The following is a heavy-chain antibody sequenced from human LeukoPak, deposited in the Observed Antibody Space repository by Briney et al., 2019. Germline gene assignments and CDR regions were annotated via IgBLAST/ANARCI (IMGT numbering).Heavy chain of an antibody. V-gene: IGHV1-18*01. J-gene: IGHJ6*02. Sequence: SVTVSCQASGYTFNKFGINWMRQAPGQGRAWMGWTNVYGGHAQYPQKFLGRVSLTTDTSTNTAYIDLGSLTSDDTAVYYCARPRRRYYYYGMDVWGQGTSVTVSS. CDR2: TNVYGGHA. CDR1: GYTFNKFG. CDR3: ARPRRRYYYYGMDV.